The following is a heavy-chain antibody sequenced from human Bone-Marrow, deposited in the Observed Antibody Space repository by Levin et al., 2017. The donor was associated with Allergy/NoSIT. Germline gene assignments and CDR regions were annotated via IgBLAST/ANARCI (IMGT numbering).Heavy chain of an antibody. V-gene: IGHV3-11*01. D-gene: IGHD3-3*01. Sequence: GGSLRLSCATSGFTFSDHYMGWVRQAPGKGPEWVSYISSGSDNILYADSVKGRFTVSRDNAKNSLYLQMDSLRAEDTAIYYCARGLLRLYGPLDYWGQGTLVTVSS. CDR2: ISSGSDNI. CDR1: GFTFSDHY. CDR3: ARGLLRLYGPLDY. J-gene: IGHJ4*02.